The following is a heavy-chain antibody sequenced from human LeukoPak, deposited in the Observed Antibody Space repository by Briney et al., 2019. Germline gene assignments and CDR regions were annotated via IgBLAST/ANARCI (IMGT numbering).Heavy chain of an antibody. V-gene: IGHV3-53*01. CDR1: GFTVSSNY. D-gene: IGHD5-18*01. J-gene: IGHJ4*02. CDR2: IYSGGST. CDR3: AGTAMVQGVSDY. Sequence: GGSLRLSCAASGFTVSSNYMSWVRQAPGKGLEWVSVIYSGGSTYYADSVKGRFTISRDNSKNTLYLQMNSLRAEDTAVYYYAGTAMVQGVSDYWGQGTLVTVSS.